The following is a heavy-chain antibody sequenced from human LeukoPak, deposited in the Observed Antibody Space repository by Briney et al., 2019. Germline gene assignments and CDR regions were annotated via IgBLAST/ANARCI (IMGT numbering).Heavy chain of an antibody. Sequence: GGSLRLSCAASGFTFSDYYMSWIRQAPGKGLERGSYISSSGSTIYYADSVKGRFTISRDNAKNSLYLQMNSLRAEDTAGYYCARDWARLEWLLDYYYYGMDVWGQGTTVTVSS. D-gene: IGHD3-3*01. V-gene: IGHV3-11*01. CDR2: ISSSGSTI. J-gene: IGHJ6*02. CDR1: GFTFSDYY. CDR3: ARDWARLEWLLDYYYYGMDV.